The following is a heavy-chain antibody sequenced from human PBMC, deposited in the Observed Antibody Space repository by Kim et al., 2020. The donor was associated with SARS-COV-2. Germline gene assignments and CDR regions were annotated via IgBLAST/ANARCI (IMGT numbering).Heavy chain of an antibody. CDR2: IWYDGSNK. D-gene: IGHD6-19*01. J-gene: IGHJ4*02. V-gene: IGHV3-33*08. CDR3: ARGGQETDDSSGWYVDY. Sequence: GGSLRLSCAASGFTFSSYGMHWVRQAPGKGLEWVAVIWYDGSNKYYADSVKGRFTISRDNSKNTLYLQMNSLRAEDTAVYYCARGGQETDDSSGWYVDYWGQGTLVTVSS. CDR1: GFTFSSYG.